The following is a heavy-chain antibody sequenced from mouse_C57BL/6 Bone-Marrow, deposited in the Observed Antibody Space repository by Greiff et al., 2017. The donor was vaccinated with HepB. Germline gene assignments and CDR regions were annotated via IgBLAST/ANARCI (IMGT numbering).Heavy chain of an antibody. CDR2: INPNNGGT. CDR1: GYTFTDYY. CDR3: ARIYGSSSG. D-gene: IGHD1-1*01. J-gene: IGHJ1*03. V-gene: IGHV1-26*01. Sequence: VQLQQSGPELVKPGASVKISCKASGYTFTDYYMNWVKQSHGKSLEWIGDINPNNGGTSYNQKFKGKATLTVDKSSSTAYMELRSLTSEDSAVYYCARIYGSSSGWGTGTTVTVSS.